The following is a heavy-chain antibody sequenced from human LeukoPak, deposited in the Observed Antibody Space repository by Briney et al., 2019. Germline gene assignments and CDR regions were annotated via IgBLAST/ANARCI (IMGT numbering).Heavy chain of an antibody. D-gene: IGHD4-23*01. J-gene: IGHJ3*02. CDR1: GYSISSGYD. Sequence: SETLSLTCAVSGYSISSGYDWGWIRQPPGKGLEWIGSIYDSGSTYYNPSLKSRVTISVDTSKNQFSLKLSSVTSADTAVYYCARRRTTVVTPDYAFDIWGQGTMVTVSS. V-gene: IGHV4-38-2*01. CDR2: IYDSGST. CDR3: ARRRTTVVTPDYAFDI.